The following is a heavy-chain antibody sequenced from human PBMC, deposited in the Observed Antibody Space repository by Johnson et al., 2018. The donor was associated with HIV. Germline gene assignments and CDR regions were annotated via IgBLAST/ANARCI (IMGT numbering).Heavy chain of an antibody. D-gene: IGHD5-24*01. CDR1: GFTVSSNY. CDR2: IYSGGST. Sequence: VQLVESGGGLIQPGGSLRLSCAASGFTVSSNYMSWVRQAPGKGLEWVSVIYSGGSTYYADSVKGRFTISRDNSKNTLYLQMNSLRAEDTAVYFCARGCRDGYTCDAFDVLGQGTRVTVSS. V-gene: IGHV3-53*01. J-gene: IGHJ3*01. CDR3: ARGCRDGYTCDAFDV.